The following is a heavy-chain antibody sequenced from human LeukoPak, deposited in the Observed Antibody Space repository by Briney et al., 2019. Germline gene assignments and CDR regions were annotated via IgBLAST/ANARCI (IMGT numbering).Heavy chain of an antibody. CDR2: ISAYNGNT. J-gene: IGHJ4*02. V-gene: IGHV1-18*01. CDR3: ARDGGYSSSWRRNDY. Sequence: ASVKVSCKASGYTFTSYGISWVRQAPGQGPERMGWISAYNGNTNYAQKLQGRVTMTTDTSTSTAYMELRSLRSDDTAVYYCARDGGYSSSWRRNDYWGQGTLVTVSS. CDR1: GYTFTSYG. D-gene: IGHD6-13*01.